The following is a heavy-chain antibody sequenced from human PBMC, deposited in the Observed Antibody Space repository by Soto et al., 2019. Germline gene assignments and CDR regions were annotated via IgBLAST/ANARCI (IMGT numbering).Heavy chain of an antibody. V-gene: IGHV4-31*03. Sequence: SETLSLTCTVSGGSSSSGGYYWSWIRQHPGKGLEWIGYIYYSGSTYYNPSLKSRVTISVDTSKNQFSLKLSSVTAADTAVYYCARAELRDIVVVVAASFNINWFDPSGQGTLVTVSS. J-gene: IGHJ5*02. D-gene: IGHD2-15*01. CDR3: ARAELRDIVVVVAASFNINWFDP. CDR2: IYYSGST. CDR1: GGSSSSGGYY.